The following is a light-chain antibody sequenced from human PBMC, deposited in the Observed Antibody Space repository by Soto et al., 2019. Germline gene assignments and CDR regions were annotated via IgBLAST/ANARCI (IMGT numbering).Light chain of an antibody. V-gene: IGLV2-14*01. J-gene: IGLJ1*01. Sequence: QSALTQPASVSGSPGQSITISCTGTSSDVGGHNYVSWYQQHPGKAPKLMIYDVSNRPSGVSNRFSGSKSGNTASLTISGLQAEDEADYYCSSYTSSSTFNYVFGTGTKLTVL. CDR1: SSDVGGHNY. CDR3: SSYTSSSTFNYV. CDR2: DVS.